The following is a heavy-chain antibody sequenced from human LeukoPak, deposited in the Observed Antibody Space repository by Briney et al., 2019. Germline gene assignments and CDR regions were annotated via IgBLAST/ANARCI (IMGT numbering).Heavy chain of an antibody. CDR1: GYTLTELS. CDR2: FDPEDGET. V-gene: IGHV1-24*01. J-gene: IGHJ4*02. Sequence: WASVKVSCNVSGYTLTELSMHWVRQAPGKGLEWMGGFDPEDGETIYAQKFQGRVTMTEDTSTDSAYMELSSLRSEDTAVYYCATVRGSFFDYWGQGTLVTVSS. D-gene: IGHD1-26*01. CDR3: ATVRGSFFDY.